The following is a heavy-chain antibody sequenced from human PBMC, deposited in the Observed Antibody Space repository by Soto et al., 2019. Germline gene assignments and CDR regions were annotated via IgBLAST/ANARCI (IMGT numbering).Heavy chain of an antibody. J-gene: IGHJ6*02. CDR2: ISYDGSNK. CDR3: AKSSKVAPMDV. V-gene: IGHV3-30*18. D-gene: IGHD2-15*01. CDR1: GFTFSSYG. Sequence: GGSLRLSCAASGFTFSSYGMHWVRQAPGKGLEWMAFISYDGSNKYYADSVKGRFTISRDNSKNTLYLQMNSLRAEDTAVYYCAKSSKVAPMDVWGQGTTVTV.